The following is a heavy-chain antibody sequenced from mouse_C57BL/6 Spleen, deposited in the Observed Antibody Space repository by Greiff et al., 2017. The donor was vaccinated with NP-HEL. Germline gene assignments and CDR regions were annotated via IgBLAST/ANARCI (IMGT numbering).Heavy chain of an antibody. J-gene: IGHJ4*01. CDR1: GYSFTGYY. CDR3: ARRDYDYGNYYAMDY. Sequence: VHVKQSGPELVKPGASVKISCKASGYSFTGYYMNWVKQSPEKSLEWIGEINPSTGGTTYNQKFKAKATLTVDKSSSTAYMQLKSLTSEDSAVYDCARRDYDYGNYYAMDYWGQGTSVTVSS. CDR2: INPSTGGT. D-gene: IGHD2-4*01. V-gene: IGHV1-42*01.